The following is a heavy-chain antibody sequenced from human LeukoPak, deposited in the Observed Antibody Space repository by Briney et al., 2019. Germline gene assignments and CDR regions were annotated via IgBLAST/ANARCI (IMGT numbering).Heavy chain of an antibody. V-gene: IGHV3-9*01. D-gene: IGHD5-12*01. Sequence: GGSLRLSCAASGFTFDDYAMHWVRQAPGKGLEWVSGISWNSGSIGYADSVKGRFTISRDNAKNSLYLQMNSLRAKDTALYYCARGVVATIHWYFDYWGQGTLVTVSS. CDR1: GFTFDDYA. J-gene: IGHJ4*02. CDR2: ISWNSGSI. CDR3: ARGVVATIHWYFDY.